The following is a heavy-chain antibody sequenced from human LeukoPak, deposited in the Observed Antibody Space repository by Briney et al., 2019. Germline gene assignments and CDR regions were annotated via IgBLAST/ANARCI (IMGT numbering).Heavy chain of an antibody. D-gene: IGHD3-16*01. Sequence: GGSLRLSCAASGLSLRDFWMHWVRQVPGKGLVWVSRISPDGTKTRYADFVKGRFIISRDNAKNALYLQMNNLRVDDTAMYYCASQGGYWGQGTLVAVSS. V-gene: IGHV3-74*01. J-gene: IGHJ4*02. CDR1: GLSLRDFW. CDR3: ASQGGY. CDR2: ISPDGTKT.